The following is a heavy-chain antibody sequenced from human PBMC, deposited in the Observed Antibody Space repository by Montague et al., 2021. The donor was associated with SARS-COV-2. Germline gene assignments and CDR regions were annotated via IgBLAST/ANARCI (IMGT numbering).Heavy chain of an antibody. V-gene: IGHV4-39*02. Sequence: SETLSLTCIVSGESIDRDTYYWGWIRQSPGKGLEWIGSLSSSGSTYYNPSLRSRVTISMDTSKNHFSLKVNSVTATDTAVYFCARPGSVSGWFYFDDWGQGTRVSGSA. CDR3: ARPGSVSGWFYFDD. J-gene: IGHJ4*02. CDR2: LSSSGST. CDR1: GESIDRDTYY. D-gene: IGHD6-19*01.